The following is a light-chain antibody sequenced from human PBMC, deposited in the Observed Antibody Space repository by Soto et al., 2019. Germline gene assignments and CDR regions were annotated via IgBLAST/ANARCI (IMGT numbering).Light chain of an antibody. V-gene: IGLV3-21*04. Sequence: SYELTQPPSVSVAPEKTATITCGGNNIGNKRVHWYRQKPGQAPVLVISYDSDRPSGIPERFSGSNSGNTATLTISRVEDGDEADYYCQVWDIMTDNYVFGHGTKLTVL. CDR3: QVWDIMTDNYV. CDR2: YDS. CDR1: NIGNKR. J-gene: IGLJ1*01.